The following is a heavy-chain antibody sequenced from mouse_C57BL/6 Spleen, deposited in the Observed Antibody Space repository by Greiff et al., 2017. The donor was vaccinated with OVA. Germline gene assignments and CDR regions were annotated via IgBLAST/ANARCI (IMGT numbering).Heavy chain of an antibody. J-gene: IGHJ4*01. D-gene: IGHD2-5*01. CDR1: GYTFTSYG. Sequence: VKLMESGAELARPGASVKLSCKASGYTFTSYGISWVKQRTGQGLEWIGEIYPRSGNTYYNEKFKGKATLTADKSSSTAYMELRSLTSEDSAVYFCARRDYSNYDYAMDYWGQGTSVTVSS. V-gene: IGHV1-81*01. CDR2: IYPRSGNT. CDR3: ARRDYSNYDYAMDY.